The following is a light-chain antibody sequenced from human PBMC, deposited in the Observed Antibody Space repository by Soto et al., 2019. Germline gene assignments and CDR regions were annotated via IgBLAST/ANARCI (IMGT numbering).Light chain of an antibody. CDR2: DAS. Sequence: DIQMTQSPSTLSASVGDRVTITCRASQSVDYWLAWYQQKSGKAPKLLIYDASTLVSGVPSRFSGSGSGTEFTLTISSLQADDFATYYCQHYNSRLTFGQGTKVEIK. CDR3: QHYNSRLT. J-gene: IGKJ1*01. CDR1: QSVDYW. V-gene: IGKV1-5*01.